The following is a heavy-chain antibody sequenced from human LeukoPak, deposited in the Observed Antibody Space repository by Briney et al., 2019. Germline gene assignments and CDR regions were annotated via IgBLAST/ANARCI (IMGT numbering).Heavy chain of an antibody. CDR2: IYYSGST. D-gene: IGHD6-19*01. V-gene: IGHV4-59*01. CDR3: AAPQLWYSSGWYYFDY. Sequence: SETLSLTCTVSGGSISSYYWSWIRQPPGKGLEWVGYIYYSGSTNYNPTLKSRVTISVDTSKNQFSLKLSSVTAADTAVYYCAAPQLWYSSGWYYFDYWGQGTLVTVSS. CDR1: GGSISSYY. J-gene: IGHJ4*02.